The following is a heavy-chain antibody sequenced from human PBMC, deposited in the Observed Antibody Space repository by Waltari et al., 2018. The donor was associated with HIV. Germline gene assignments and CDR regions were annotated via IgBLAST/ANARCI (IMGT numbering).Heavy chain of an antibody. J-gene: IGHJ2*01. CDR3: ARANPYYDFWSGYYGEVDWYFDL. V-gene: IGHV4-4*07. D-gene: IGHD3-3*01. CDR2: IYTSGST. CDR1: GGSISSYY. Sequence: QVQLQESGPGLVKPSETLSLTCTVSGGSISSYYWSWIRKPAGKGLEWLGRIYTSGSTNYNPSLKSRVTMSVDTSKNQFSLKLSSVTAADTAVYYCARANPYYDFWSGYYGEVDWYFDLWGRGTLVTVSS.